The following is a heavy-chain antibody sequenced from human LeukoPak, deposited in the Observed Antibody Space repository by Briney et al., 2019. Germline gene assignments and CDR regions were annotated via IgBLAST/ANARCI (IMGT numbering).Heavy chain of an antibody. CDR2: ISSDGSDK. J-gene: IGHJ5*02. CDR1: GFTFSSYG. Sequence: GRSLRLSCAASGFTFSSYGMHWVRQAPGKGLEWVAVISSDGSDKYYADSVKGRFTISRDNSKNTLYLQKNSLRAEDTAVYYCAKIRDSSSWYNWFDPWGQGTLVTVSS. CDR3: AKIRDSSSWYNWFDP. V-gene: IGHV3-30*18. D-gene: IGHD6-13*01.